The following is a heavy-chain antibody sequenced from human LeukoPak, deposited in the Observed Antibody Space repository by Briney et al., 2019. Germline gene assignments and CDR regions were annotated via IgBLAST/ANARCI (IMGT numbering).Heavy chain of an antibody. D-gene: IGHD2-2*01. V-gene: IGHV1-46*03. Sequence: ASVKVSCKASGYTFTSYYMHWVRQAPGQGLEWMGIINPSGGSTSYAQKFQGRVTMTRDTSTSTVYMELSSLRSEDTAVYYCARNIVVVPAALYFDYWAQGTLVTVSS. CDR1: GYTFTSYY. J-gene: IGHJ4*02. CDR3: ARNIVVVPAALYFDY. CDR2: INPSGGST.